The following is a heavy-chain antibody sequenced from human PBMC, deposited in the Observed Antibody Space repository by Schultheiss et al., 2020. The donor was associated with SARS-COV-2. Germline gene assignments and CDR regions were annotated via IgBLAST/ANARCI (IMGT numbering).Heavy chain of an antibody. Sequence: GGSLRLSCAASGFTFSSHAMGWVRQVPGKGLEWVAVIWYDGSNKYYADSVKGRFTISRDNSKNTLYLQMNSLRAEDTAVYYCATNYEYSYGAGSNFDYWGQGTLVTVSS. J-gene: IGHJ4*02. CDR3: ATNYEYSYGAGSNFDY. CDR1: GFTFSSHA. V-gene: IGHV3-33*08. CDR2: IWYDGSNK. D-gene: IGHD5-18*01.